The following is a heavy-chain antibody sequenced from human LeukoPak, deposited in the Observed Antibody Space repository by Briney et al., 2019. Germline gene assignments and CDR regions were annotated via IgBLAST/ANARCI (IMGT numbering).Heavy chain of an antibody. Sequence: PGGSLRLSCAASGFTFSSYSMNWVRQAPGKGLEWVSYISSSSSTIYYADSVKGRFTISRDNAKNSLYLQMNSLRAEDTAVYYCAKDAASSRVDYWGQGTLVTVSS. CDR2: ISSSSSTI. CDR1: GFTFSSYS. CDR3: AKDAASSRVDY. V-gene: IGHV3-48*04. J-gene: IGHJ4*02. D-gene: IGHD6-13*01.